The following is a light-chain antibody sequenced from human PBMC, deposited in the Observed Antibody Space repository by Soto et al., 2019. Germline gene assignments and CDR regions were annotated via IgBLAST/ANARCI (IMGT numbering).Light chain of an antibody. CDR1: QGISSS. V-gene: IGKV1-9*01. CDR3: EQVNSYPLT. Sequence: DIQLTQSPSFLSASVGDRVTITCRASQGISSSLAWYQQKPGKAPNLLIYAASTLQTGVPTRFSGSGSGTEFTLTISRLQPEDFASYCCEQVNSYPLTFGGGTKVEIK. J-gene: IGKJ4*01. CDR2: AAS.